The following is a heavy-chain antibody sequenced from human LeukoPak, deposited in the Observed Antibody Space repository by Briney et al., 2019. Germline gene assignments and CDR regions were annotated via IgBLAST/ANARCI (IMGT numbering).Heavy chain of an antibody. V-gene: IGHV3-30*18. CDR2: ISYDGSNK. J-gene: IGHJ4*02. Sequence: GRSLRLSCAASGFTFSSYGMHWVRQAPGKGLEWVAVISYDGSNKYYADSVKGRFTISRDNSKNTLYLQMNSPRAEDTAVYYCAKDEASNFDYWGQGTLVTVSS. CDR3: AKDEASNFDY. D-gene: IGHD2-2*01. CDR1: GFTFSSYG.